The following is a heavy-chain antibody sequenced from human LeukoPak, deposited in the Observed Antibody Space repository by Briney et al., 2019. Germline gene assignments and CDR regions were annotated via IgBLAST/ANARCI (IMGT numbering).Heavy chain of an antibody. Sequence: ASVKVSCKASGYTFTGYYMHWVRQAPRQGLEWMGWINPNSGGTNYAQKFQGRVTMTRDTSISTAYMELSRLRSDDTAVYYCAREQYYYDSSGLGSVDYWGQGTLVTVSS. V-gene: IGHV1-2*02. CDR2: INPNSGGT. CDR1: GYTFTGYY. J-gene: IGHJ4*02. CDR3: AREQYYYDSSGLGSVDY. D-gene: IGHD3-22*01.